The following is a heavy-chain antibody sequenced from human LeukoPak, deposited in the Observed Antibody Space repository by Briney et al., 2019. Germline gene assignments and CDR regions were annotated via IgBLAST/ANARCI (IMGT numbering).Heavy chain of an antibody. Sequence: QTGGSLRLSCAASGFTFSSYDMTWVRQAPGRGLEWVSSIRPSGDNTYYEDSVKGRFTISRDNAKNSLYLQMNSLRAEDTAVYYCARGIAAAGHYYYMDVWGKGTTVTVSS. V-gene: IGHV3-23*01. J-gene: IGHJ6*03. CDR1: GFTFSSYD. D-gene: IGHD6-13*01. CDR2: IRPSGDNT. CDR3: ARGIAAAGHYYYMDV.